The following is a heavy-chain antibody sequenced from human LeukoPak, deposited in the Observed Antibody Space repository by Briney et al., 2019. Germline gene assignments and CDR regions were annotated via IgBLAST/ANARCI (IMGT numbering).Heavy chain of an antibody. Sequence: GGSLRLSCAASGLTFSGYSMHWVRQAPGKGLEWVAFISSSGGIIYDADSVKGRFTISRDNAKNSLYLQMNSLRAEDTAVYYCVRSLGVVKSLLDVWGQGTMVTVSS. D-gene: IGHD3-3*01. V-gene: IGHV3-48*04. CDR1: GLTFSGYS. J-gene: IGHJ3*01. CDR3: VRSLGVVKSLLDV. CDR2: ISSSGGII.